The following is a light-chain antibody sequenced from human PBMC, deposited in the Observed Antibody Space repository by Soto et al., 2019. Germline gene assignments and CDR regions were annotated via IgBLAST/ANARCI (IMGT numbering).Light chain of an antibody. CDR1: QSVSSK. V-gene: IGKV3-20*01. Sequence: EKVMTQSPATLSVSPGERATLSCRASQSVSSKLAWYQQKPGQAPRLLIYGASSRATDIPGRFSGSGSGTDFTLTISRLEPEDFAVYYCQVYGRAPWTFGQGTKVDIK. CDR2: GAS. CDR3: QVYGRAPWT. J-gene: IGKJ1*01.